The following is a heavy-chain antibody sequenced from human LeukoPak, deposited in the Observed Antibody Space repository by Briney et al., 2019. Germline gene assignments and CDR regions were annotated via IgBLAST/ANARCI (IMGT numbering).Heavy chain of an antibody. V-gene: IGHV3-21*04. CDR2: ISSSSSYI. D-gene: IGHD3-9*01. Sequence: GGSLRLSCAASGFTFSSYSMNWVRQAPGKGLEWVSSISSSSSYIYYADSVKGRFTISRDNAKNSLYLQMNSLRAEDTAVYYCTRPHYDILTGYYTGYDAFDIWGQGTMATVSS. CDR3: TRPHYDILTGYYTGYDAFDI. J-gene: IGHJ3*02. CDR1: GFTFSSYS.